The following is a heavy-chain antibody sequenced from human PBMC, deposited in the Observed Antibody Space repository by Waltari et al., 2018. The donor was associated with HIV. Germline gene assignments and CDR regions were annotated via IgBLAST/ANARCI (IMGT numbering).Heavy chain of an antibody. CDR3: ARDGHFYDSRPLDH. J-gene: IGHJ4*02. CDR1: GFTFCPFP. CDR2: ISYGGRNK. V-gene: IGHV3-30*04. Sequence: QVQLVESGGGVVQPGGSLRLSCVASGFTFCPFPFHWVRQAPGKGLEWVALISYGGRNKVYADSVKGRFTISRDNSKNTLYLQMNSLRAEDTAVYYCARDGHFYDSRPLDHWGQGTLVTVSS. D-gene: IGHD3-22*01.